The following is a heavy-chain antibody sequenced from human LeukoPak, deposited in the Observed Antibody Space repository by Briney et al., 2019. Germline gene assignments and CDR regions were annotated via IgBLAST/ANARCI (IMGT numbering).Heavy chain of an antibody. CDR1: GGSFSDYY. Sequence: SETLSLTCAVYGGSFSDYYWSWIGQPAGKGLEWIGRIYTRGSTNYNPSLKSRVTMSVDTSKNQFSLKLSSVTAADTAVYYCARLVGYCSGGSCGVGWFDPWGQGTLVTVSS. D-gene: IGHD2-15*01. CDR2: IYTRGST. V-gene: IGHV4-59*10. J-gene: IGHJ5*02. CDR3: ARLVGYCSGGSCGVGWFDP.